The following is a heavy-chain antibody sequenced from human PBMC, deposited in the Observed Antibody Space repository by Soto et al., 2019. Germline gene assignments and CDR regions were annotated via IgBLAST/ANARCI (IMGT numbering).Heavy chain of an antibody. CDR2: ISGSGGST. V-gene: IGHV3-23*01. CDR3: AKWERVADLVDDWFDP. D-gene: IGHD6-19*01. J-gene: IGHJ5*02. Sequence: LRLSCAASGFTFSSYAMSWVRQAPGKGLEWVSAISGSGGSTYYADSVKGRFTISRDNSENTLYLQMNSLRAEDTAVYYCAKWERVADLVDDWFDPWGQGTLVTVSS. CDR1: GFTFSSYA.